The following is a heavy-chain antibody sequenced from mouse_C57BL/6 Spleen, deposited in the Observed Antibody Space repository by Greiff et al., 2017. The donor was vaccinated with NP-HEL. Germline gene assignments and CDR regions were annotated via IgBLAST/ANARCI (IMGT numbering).Heavy chain of an antibody. CDR1: GFTFSSYA. CDR3: ARDPGSSFYWYFDV. Sequence: DVMLVESGGGLVKPGGSLKLSCAASGFTFSSYAMSWVRQTPEKRLEWVATISDGGSYTYCPDHVQGRFPISRANAKNNLFLQMSHLKSEDTAMYYCARDPGSSFYWYFDVWGTGTTVTVSS. CDR2: ISDGGSYT. J-gene: IGHJ1*03. D-gene: IGHD1-1*01. V-gene: IGHV5-4*01.